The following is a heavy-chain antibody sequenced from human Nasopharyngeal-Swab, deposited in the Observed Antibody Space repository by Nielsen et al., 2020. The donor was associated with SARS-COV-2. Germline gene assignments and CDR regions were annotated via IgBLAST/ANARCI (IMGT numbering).Heavy chain of an antibody. CDR3: VKHQGSSSDQ. J-gene: IGHJ4*02. Sequence: GESLKISCVVSGFTFSTAAMSWVRQAPGKGLEYVSGISIIGDQTYYADSVRGRFTISRDNAKNTLYLQMNSLRVEDTAVYYCVKHQGSSSDQWGQGTLVTVSS. CDR2: ISIIGDQT. CDR1: GFTFSTAA. V-gene: IGHV3-64D*06.